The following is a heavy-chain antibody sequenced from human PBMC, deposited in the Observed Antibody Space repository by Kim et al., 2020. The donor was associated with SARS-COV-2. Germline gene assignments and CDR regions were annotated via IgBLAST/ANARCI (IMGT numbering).Heavy chain of an antibody. D-gene: IGHD6-13*01. J-gene: IGHJ6*02. CDR2: IYYSGST. CDR3: ARDGYSSSWCMDV. V-gene: IGHV4-31*03. Sequence: SETLSLTCTVSGGSISSGGYYWSWIRQHPGKGLEWIGYIYYSGSTYYNPSLKSRVTISVDTSKNQFSLKLSSVTAADTAVYYCARDGYSSSWCMDVWGQGTTVTVSS. CDR1: GGSISSGGYY.